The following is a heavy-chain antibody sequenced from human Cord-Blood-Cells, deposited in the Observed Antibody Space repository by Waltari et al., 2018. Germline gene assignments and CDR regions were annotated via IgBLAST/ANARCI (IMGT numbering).Heavy chain of an antibody. V-gene: IGHV1-2*02. D-gene: IGHD3-16*01. CDR1: GYTFTGYY. Sequence: QVQLVQSGAEVKKPGASVKVSCKASGYTFTGYYMHWVRQAPGQGREWMGWINPNSGGTNYAQKFQGRVTMTRDTSISTAYMELSRLRSDDTAVYYCARGGSLGIINSLSWYFDLWGRGTLVTVSS. CDR3: ARGGSLGIINSLSWYFDL. J-gene: IGHJ2*01. CDR2: INPNSGGT.